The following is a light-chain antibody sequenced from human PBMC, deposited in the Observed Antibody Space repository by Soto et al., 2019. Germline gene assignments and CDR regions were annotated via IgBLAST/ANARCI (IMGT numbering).Light chain of an antibody. CDR2: KAS. Sequence: DIQMTQSPSTLSASVGDRVTITCRASQSVNGWLAWYQQKPGKAPKVLIYKASTLQTGVPSRFSGSGSGTEFTLTISSLEPDDSATYYCQQYDLYSPYCFGQGTKLEIK. V-gene: IGKV1-5*03. CDR1: QSVNGW. CDR3: QQYDLYSPYC. J-gene: IGKJ2*03.